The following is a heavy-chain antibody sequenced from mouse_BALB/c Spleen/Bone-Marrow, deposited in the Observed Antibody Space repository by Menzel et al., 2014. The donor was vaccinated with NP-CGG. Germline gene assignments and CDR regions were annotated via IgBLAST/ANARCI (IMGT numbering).Heavy chain of an antibody. Sequence: VNVVESAAELARPGASVKLSCKASGYIFTSYTIQWIKQRLGQGLEWIGYINPSIGYTEYNQKFKDKTTLTADASSSTTYTQLSSLTSGDSAVYYCAREGTYYAYFDYWGQGTTLTVSS. D-gene: IGHD1-1*01. CDR2: INPSIGYT. V-gene: IGHV1-4*02. J-gene: IGHJ2*01. CDR3: AREGTYYAYFDY. CDR1: GYIFTSYT.